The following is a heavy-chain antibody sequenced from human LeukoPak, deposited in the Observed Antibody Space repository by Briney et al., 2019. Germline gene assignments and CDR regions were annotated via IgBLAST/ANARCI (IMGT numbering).Heavy chain of an antibody. V-gene: IGHV3-48*03. D-gene: IGHD3-10*01. Sequence: AGSLRLSCAASGFTFSSYTMNWVRQAPGKGLGWVSYISSSGSTIYYADSVKGRFTISRDNAKNSLYLQMNSLRAEDTAVYYCASYADYYGSGSYPDYWGQGTLVTVSS. CDR3: ASYADYYGSGSYPDY. CDR1: GFTFSSYT. CDR2: ISSSGSTI. J-gene: IGHJ4*02.